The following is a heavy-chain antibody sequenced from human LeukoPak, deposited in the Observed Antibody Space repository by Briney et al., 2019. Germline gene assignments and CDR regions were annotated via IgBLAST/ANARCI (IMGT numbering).Heavy chain of an antibody. CDR1: GGSFSGYY. CDR2: INHSGST. V-gene: IGHV4-34*01. Sequence: SETLSLTCAVYGGSFSGYYWSWIRQPPGKGLEWIGEINHSGSTNYNPSLKSRVTISVDTSKNQFSLKLSSVTAADTAVYYCARGLWYYDSSNHFDYWGQGTLVTVSS. D-gene: IGHD3-22*01. J-gene: IGHJ4*02. CDR3: ARGLWYYDSSNHFDY.